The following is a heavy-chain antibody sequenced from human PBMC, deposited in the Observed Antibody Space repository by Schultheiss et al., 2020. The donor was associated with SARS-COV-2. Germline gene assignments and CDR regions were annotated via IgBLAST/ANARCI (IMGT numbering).Heavy chain of an antibody. D-gene: IGHD4-11*01. CDR1: GFTFSSYS. J-gene: IGHJ4*02. CDR2: ISSSSSYI. CDR3: AKLSTVTTDLAY. V-gene: IGHV3-21*04. Sequence: GGSLRLSCAASGFTFSSYSMNWVRQAPGKGLEWVSSISSSSSYIYYADSVKGRFTISRDNAKNSLYLQMTSLRAEDTAVYYCAKLSTVTTDLAYWGQGTLVTVSS.